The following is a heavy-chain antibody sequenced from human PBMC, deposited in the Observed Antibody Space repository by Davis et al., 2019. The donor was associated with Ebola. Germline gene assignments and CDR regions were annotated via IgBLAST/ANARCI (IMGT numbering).Heavy chain of an antibody. D-gene: IGHD6-6*01. J-gene: IGHJ4*02. CDR3: ARGYGSSSVY. V-gene: IGHV4-59*01. CDR2: IYYSGST. Sequence: SETLSLTCTVSGGSISRYYWSWIRQPPGKGLEWIGYIYYSGSTNYNPSLKSRVTISVDTSKNQFSLKLSSVTAADTAVYYCARGYGSSSVYWGQGTLVTVSS. CDR1: GGSISRYY.